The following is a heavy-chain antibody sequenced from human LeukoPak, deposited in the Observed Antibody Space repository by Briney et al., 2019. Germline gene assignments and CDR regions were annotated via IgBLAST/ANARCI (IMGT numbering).Heavy chain of an antibody. J-gene: IGHJ4*02. Sequence: GGSLRLSCTASGFAFSSYSMSWVRQAPGKGLVWVSRINSDGSSTTYANSVQGRFTISRDNAKNTLYLQMSSLRAEDTAVYYCACDRYYHPDYWGQGTLVTVSS. CDR1: GFAFSSYS. CDR3: ACDRYYHPDY. D-gene: IGHD2-21*01. V-gene: IGHV3-74*01. CDR2: INSDGSST.